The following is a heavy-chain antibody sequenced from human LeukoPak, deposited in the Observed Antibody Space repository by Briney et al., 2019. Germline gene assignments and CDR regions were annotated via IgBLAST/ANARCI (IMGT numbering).Heavy chain of an antibody. V-gene: IGHV2-70*11. CDR2: IDWDDDK. J-gene: IGHJ4*02. CDR1: GFSLSTSGMC. CDR3: ARTRWGSGWYGQYYFDY. Sequence: SGPALVKPTQTLTLTCTFSGFSLSTSGMCVSWIRQPPGKALEWLVRIDWDDDKYYSTSLKTRLTISKDTSKNQVVLTLTNMDPVDTATYYCARTRWGSGWYGQYYFDYWGQGTLVTVSS. D-gene: IGHD6-19*01.